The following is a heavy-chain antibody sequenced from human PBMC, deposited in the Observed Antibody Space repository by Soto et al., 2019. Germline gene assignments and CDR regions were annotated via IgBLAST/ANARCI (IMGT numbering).Heavy chain of an antibody. V-gene: IGHV2-26*01. CDR1: GFSLSNARMG. CDR3: ARTPEGDFWSGYKYYFDY. D-gene: IGHD3-3*01. J-gene: IGHJ4*02. CDR2: IFSNDEK. Sequence: SGPTLVNPTETLTLTCTVSGFSLSNARMGVSWIRQPPGKALEWLAHIFSNDEKSYSTSLKSRLTISKDTSKSQVVLTMTNMDPVDTATYYCARTPEGDFWSGYKYYFDYWGQGTLVTVSS.